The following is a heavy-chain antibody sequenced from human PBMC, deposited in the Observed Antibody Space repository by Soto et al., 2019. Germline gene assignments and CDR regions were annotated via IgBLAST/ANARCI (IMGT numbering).Heavy chain of an antibody. V-gene: IGHV3-23*01. D-gene: IGHD4-4*01. CDR2: ISGSGGST. CDR1: GFTFSSYA. J-gene: IGHJ4*02. Sequence: PGGSLRLTCAASGFTFSSYAMSWVRQAPGKGLEWVSAISGSGGSTYYADSVKGRFTISRDNSKNTLYLQMNSLRAEDTAVYYCAKDLQFASTFDYWGQGTLVTVSS. CDR3: AKDLQFASTFDY.